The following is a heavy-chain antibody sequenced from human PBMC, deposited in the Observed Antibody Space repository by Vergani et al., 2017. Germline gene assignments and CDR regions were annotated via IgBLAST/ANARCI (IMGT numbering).Heavy chain of an antibody. V-gene: IGHV4-59*11. D-gene: IGHD2-2*01. CDR3: ARGQVDDQFDY. CDR1: GGSISSHY. J-gene: IGHJ4*02. Sequence: QVQLQESGPGLVKPSETLSLTCTVSGGSISSHYWSWIRQPPGKGLEWIGYIYYSGSTNYNPSLKSRVTISVDTSKNQFSLKLSSVTAADTAVYYCARGQVDDQFDYWGQGTLVTVSS. CDR2: IYYSGST.